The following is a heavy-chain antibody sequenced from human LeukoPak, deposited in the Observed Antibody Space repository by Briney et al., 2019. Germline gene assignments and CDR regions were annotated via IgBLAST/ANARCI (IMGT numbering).Heavy chain of an antibody. CDR3: VKMGTYYYDSSGSNY. CDR1: GFTFSSYA. J-gene: IGHJ4*02. CDR2: INSKGGTT. V-gene: IGHV3-64D*09. Sequence: GGSLRLSCSASGFTFSSYAMHWVRQAPGKGLEYVSAINSKGGTTYYSDSVKGRFTISRDNSKNTLYLQMSSLRAEDTAVYYCVKMGTYYYDSSGSNYWGQGTLVTVSS. D-gene: IGHD3-22*01.